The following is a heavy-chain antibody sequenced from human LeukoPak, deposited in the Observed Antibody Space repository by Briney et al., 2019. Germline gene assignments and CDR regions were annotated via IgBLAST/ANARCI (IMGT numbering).Heavy chain of an antibody. CDR1: EYTFSNYW. CDR3: VRRVNSGTYYYFDY. V-gene: IGHV3-74*01. CDR2: INGDGSYT. D-gene: IGHD1-26*01. J-gene: IGHJ4*02. Sequence: PGGSLRLSCAASEYTFSNYWMNWVRHAPGKGVVWVSLINGDGSYTNYADSVKGRFTISRDDAKNTLYLQMNSLRAEDTAVYYCVRRVNSGTYYYFDYWGQGTLVTVSS.